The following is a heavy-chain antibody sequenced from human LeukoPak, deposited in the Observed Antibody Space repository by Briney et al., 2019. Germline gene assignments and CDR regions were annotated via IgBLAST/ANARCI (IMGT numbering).Heavy chain of an antibody. Sequence: SETLSLTCTVSGGSISSYFWSWIRQPPGKGLEWIGYIHHSGTTNYNPSLKSRVTISVDTSKNQFSLRLSSVTAADTAVYYCARVHNWNDGGFDYWGQGTLVTVSS. J-gene: IGHJ4*02. CDR2: IHHSGTT. CDR1: GGSISSYF. V-gene: IGHV4-59*01. D-gene: IGHD1-1*01. CDR3: ARVHNWNDGGFDY.